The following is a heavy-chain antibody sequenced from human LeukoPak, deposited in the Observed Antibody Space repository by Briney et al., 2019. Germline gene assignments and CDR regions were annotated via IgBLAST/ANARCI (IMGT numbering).Heavy chain of an antibody. Sequence: GGSLRLSCAASGFSFSSYSMNWVRQAPGKGLEWVSYISSSTTTIYYADSVKGRFTISRDNAKNSLYLQMNSLRAEDTAVYYCAKMGLRRFFDYWGQGTLVTVSS. CDR1: GFSFSSYS. J-gene: IGHJ4*02. CDR2: ISSSTTTI. CDR3: AKMGLRRFFDY. V-gene: IGHV3-48*01. D-gene: IGHD4-17*01.